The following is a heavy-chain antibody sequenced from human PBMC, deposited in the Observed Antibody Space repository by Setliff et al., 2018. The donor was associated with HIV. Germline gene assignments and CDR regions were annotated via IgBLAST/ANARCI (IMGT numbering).Heavy chain of an antibody. CDR3: ARQVTGNTKVRHFDY. V-gene: IGHV4-31*03. J-gene: IGHJ4*02. CDR2: IYYSGST. Sequence: SETLSLTCTVSGGSISSGGYYWSWIRQHPGKGLEWIGYIYYSGSTYYNPSLKSRVTISVDTSKNQFSLKLNSVTAADTAVYYCARQVTGNTKVRHFDYWGQGTLVTVSS. CDR1: GGSISSGGYY. D-gene: IGHD1-7*01.